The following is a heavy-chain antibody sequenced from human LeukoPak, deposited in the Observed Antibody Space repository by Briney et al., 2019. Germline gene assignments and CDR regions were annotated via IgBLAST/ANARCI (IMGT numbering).Heavy chain of an antibody. CDR1: GASISSSSYY. D-gene: IGHD6-19*01. Sequence: SETLPLTCTVSGASISSSSYYWVWIRQPPGKGLEWIGNIYYSGSTYYNPSLKSRVTISVDTSRNQFSLRLTSVTAADTAVYYCARREAGNFDYWGQGTMVTVSS. CDR3: ARREAGNFDY. J-gene: IGHJ4*03. CDR2: IYYSGST. V-gene: IGHV4-39*01.